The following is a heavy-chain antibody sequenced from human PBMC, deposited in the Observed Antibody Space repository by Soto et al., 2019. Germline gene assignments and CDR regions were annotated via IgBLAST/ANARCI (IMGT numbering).Heavy chain of an antibody. D-gene: IGHD2-15*01. CDR1: GGTFSSYT. CDR2: IIPILGIE. J-gene: IGHJ6*02. CDR3: IVVVVAATVYGMDV. Sequence: QVQLVQSGAEVKKPGSSVKVSCKASGGTFSSYTISWVRQAPGQGLEWMGRIIPILGIENYAQKFQGRVTITADKSTSTAYMELSSLRSEETAVYLAIVVVVAATVYGMDVWGQGPTVTVSS. V-gene: IGHV1-69*02.